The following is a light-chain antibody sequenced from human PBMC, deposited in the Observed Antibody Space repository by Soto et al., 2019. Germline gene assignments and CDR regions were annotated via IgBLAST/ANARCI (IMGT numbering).Light chain of an antibody. V-gene: IGKV3-11*01. CDR3: QQRSNWLT. CDR2: DAS. Sequence: EIVLTQSPATLSLSPGERATLSCRASQSVSSYLAWYQQKPGQAPRLLIYDASNRATGIPARFNGSGSGTDFTLTISGLEPEDFAVYYCQQRSNWLTFGGGTKVEIK. CDR1: QSVSSY. J-gene: IGKJ4*01.